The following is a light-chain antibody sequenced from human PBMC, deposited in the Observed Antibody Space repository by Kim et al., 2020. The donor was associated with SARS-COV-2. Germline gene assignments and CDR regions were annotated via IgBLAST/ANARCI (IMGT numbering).Light chain of an antibody. CDR1: SSDVGGYNY. CDR2: EVS. CDR3: SSYAGSNNLGV. Sequence: SVNISCTGHSSDVGGYNYVSWYQQHPGRAPKLMIYEVSKRHSGVPDRFSGSKSGNTASLTVSGLQAEDEADYYCSSYAGSNNLGVFGTGTKVTVL. J-gene: IGLJ1*01. V-gene: IGLV2-8*01.